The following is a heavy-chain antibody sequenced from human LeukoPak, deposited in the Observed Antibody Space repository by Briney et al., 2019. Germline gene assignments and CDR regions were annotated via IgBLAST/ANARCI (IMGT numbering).Heavy chain of an antibody. CDR3: AKISGPYYMDV. V-gene: IGHV3-33*06. CDR2: IWYDGSNE. J-gene: IGHJ6*03. Sequence: GRSLRLSCAASGFTFSSYGMHWVRQAPGKGLEWVAIIWYDGSNEYYADSVKGRFTISRDNSKNTLYLQMNSLRAEDTAVYYCAKISGPYYMDVGGKGTTVTVSS. CDR1: GFTFSSYG.